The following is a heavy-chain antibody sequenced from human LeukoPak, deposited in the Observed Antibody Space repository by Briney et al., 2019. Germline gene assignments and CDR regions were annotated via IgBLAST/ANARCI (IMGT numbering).Heavy chain of an antibody. V-gene: IGHV1-18*01. Sequence: AASVTVSCKASGYTFTSYGISWVRQAPGQGLERMGWISAYNGNTNYAQKLQGRVTMTTDTSTSTAYMELRSLRSDDTAVYYRARNRGAITFGGVIPNYYGMDVWGQGTTVTVSS. CDR2: ISAYNGNT. D-gene: IGHD3-16*02. J-gene: IGHJ6*02. CDR3: ARNRGAITFGGVIPNYYGMDV. CDR1: GYTFTSYG.